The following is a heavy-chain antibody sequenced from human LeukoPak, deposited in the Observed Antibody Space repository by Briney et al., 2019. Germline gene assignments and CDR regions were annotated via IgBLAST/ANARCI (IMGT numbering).Heavy chain of an antibody. CDR2: IYYSGST. J-gene: IGHJ4*02. CDR1: GGSISSYY. D-gene: IGHD3-3*01. Sequence: SETLSLTCTVSGGSISSYYWSRIRQPPGKGLEWIGYIYYSGSTNYNPSLKSRVTISVDTSKNQFSLKLSSVTAADTAVYYCARSYYDFWSGYYNLFDYWGQGTLVTVSS. V-gene: IGHV4-59*01. CDR3: ARSYYDFWSGYYNLFDY.